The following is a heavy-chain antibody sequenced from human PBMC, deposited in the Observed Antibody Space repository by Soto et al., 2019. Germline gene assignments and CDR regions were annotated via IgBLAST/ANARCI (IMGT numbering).Heavy chain of an antibody. CDR1: GGTFSGYA. D-gene: IGHD1-1*01. V-gene: IGHV1-69*01. Sequence: QAQLMQSGAEVKEPGSSVKVSCKASGGTFSGYAISWVRQAPGQGLEWLGGIIPIFGITNYAQKFQNRLTIAADEYSATVYMDLRSLTSEDSAIYYCARDPRSITGTTSSEDFQHWGQGNLVSVS. CDR3: ARDPRSITGTTSSEDFQH. CDR2: IIPIFGIT. J-gene: IGHJ1*01.